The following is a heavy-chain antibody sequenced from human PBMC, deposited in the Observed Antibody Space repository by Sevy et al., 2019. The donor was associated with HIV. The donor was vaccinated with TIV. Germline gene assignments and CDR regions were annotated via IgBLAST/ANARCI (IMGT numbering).Heavy chain of an antibody. J-gene: IGHJ6*02. CDR3: AKLREPYYYYYGMDV. V-gene: IGHV3-30*18. Sequence: GRSLRLSCAASGFTFSSYGMHWVRQATGKGLEWVAVISYDGSNKYYADSVKGRFTISRDNSKNTLYLQMNSLRAEDTAVYYCAKLREPYYYYYGMDVWGQGTTVTVSS. CDR2: ISYDGSNK. CDR1: GFTFSSYG.